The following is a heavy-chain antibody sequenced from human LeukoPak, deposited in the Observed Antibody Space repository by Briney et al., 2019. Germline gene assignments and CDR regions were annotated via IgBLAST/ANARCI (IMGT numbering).Heavy chain of an antibody. J-gene: IGHJ4*02. Sequence: GGSLRLSCAASGFTFSSYAMHWVRQAPGKGLEWVAVISYDGSNKYYADSVKGRFTISRDNSNNTLYLQMNSLRPEDTAVYYCARNRPGTTGTTLVADYLDYWGQGTLVTVSS. CDR1: GFTFSSYA. CDR2: ISYDGSNK. V-gene: IGHV3-30-3*01. D-gene: IGHD1-1*01. CDR3: ARNRPGTTGTTLVADYLDY.